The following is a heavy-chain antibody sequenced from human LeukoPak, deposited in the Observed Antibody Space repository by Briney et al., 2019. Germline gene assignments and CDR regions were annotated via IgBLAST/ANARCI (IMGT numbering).Heavy chain of an antibody. CDR3: ATDSSGYYYFDY. J-gene: IGHJ4*02. V-gene: IGHV3-43*01. Sequence: GGSLRLSCAASGFTFDDYTMHWVRQAPGKGLEWVSLISWDGGSTYYADSVKGRFTISRDNSKNSLYLQMNSLRTEDTALYYCATDSSGYYYFDYWGQGTLVTVSS. D-gene: IGHD3-22*01. CDR1: GFTFDDYT. CDR2: ISWDGGST.